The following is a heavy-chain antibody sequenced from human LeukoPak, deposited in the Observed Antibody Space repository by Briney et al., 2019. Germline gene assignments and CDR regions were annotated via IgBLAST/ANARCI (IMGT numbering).Heavy chain of an antibody. Sequence: SETLSLTCTVSGGSISLYYWSWIRQPPGKGLEWIGFIYNSGSTNYNPSLKSRVTMSVDTSKNQFSLKLSSVTAADTAVYYCARHGGSYSFDSWGQGTLVTVSS. J-gene: IGHJ4*02. CDR1: GGSISLYY. CDR2: IYNSGST. CDR3: ARHGGSYSFDS. D-gene: IGHD1-26*01. V-gene: IGHV4-59*08.